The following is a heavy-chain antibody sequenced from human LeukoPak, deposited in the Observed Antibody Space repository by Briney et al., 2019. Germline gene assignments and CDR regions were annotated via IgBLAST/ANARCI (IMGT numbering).Heavy chain of an antibody. CDR3: ATLGYGGITIFGVAPNWFDP. Sequence: ASVKVSCKASGYTFTSYGISWVRQATGQGLEWMGWMNPNSGNTGYAQKFQGRVTMTRNTSISTAYMELSSLRSEDTAVYYCATLGYGGITIFGVAPNWFDPWGQGTLVTVSS. D-gene: IGHD3-3*01. J-gene: IGHJ5*02. CDR1: GYTFTSYG. CDR2: MNPNSGNT. V-gene: IGHV1-8*02.